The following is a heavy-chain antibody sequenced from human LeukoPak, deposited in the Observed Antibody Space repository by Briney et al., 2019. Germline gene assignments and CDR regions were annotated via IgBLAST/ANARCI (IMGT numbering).Heavy chain of an antibody. V-gene: IGHV3-30*03. CDR2: ISYDGSNK. CDR3: ARVYRDPIVGATHAFDI. D-gene: IGHD1-26*01. Sequence: PGRSLRLSCAASGFTFSSYGMHWVRQAPGKGLEWVAVISYDGSNKYYADSVKGRFTISRDNSKNTLYLRMNSLRAEDTAVYYCARVYRDPIVGATHAFDIWGQGTMVTVSS. CDR1: GFTFSSYG. J-gene: IGHJ3*02.